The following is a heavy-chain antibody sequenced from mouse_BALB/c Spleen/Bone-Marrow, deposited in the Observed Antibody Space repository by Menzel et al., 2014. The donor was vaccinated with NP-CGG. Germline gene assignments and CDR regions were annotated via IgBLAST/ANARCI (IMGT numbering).Heavy chain of an antibody. CDR3: ARSGSVRNAMDY. J-gene: IGHJ4*01. CDR1: GYTFTNNA. D-gene: IGHD1-1*01. Sequence: VQLVESGAEPLRPGVSVKISCKGSGYTFTNNAIHWVKQSRAKSREWIGIISTYYGDTTYNQKFKDKATMTVDKSSSTAYLKLARLTSEDSAIYYCARSGSVRNAMDYWGQGTSVTISS. CDR2: ISTYYGDT. V-gene: IGHV1-67*01.